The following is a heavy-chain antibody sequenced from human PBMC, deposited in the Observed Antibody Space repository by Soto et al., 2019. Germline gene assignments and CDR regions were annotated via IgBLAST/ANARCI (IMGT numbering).Heavy chain of an antibody. CDR1: GFTFSNAW. CDR3: TTDAGDDSSGYPSFGY. CDR2: IKSKTDGGTT. D-gene: IGHD3-22*01. J-gene: IGHJ4*02. Sequence: EVQLVESGGGLVKPGGSLRLSCAASGFTFSNAWMNWVRQAPGKGLEWVGRIKSKTDGGTTDHAAPVKGRFTISRKDSKNTLYLQMNSLKTADTALYYCTTDAGDDSSGYPSFGYWGQGTLVTVSS. V-gene: IGHV3-15*07.